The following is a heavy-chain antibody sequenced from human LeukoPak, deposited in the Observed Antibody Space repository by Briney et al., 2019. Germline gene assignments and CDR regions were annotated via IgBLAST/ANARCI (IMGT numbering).Heavy chain of an antibody. CDR3: ATAYNYGRDAFDI. Sequence: ASVKVSCKASGYTFTSYYMHWVRQAPGQGLEWMGIINPSGGSTSYAQKFQGRVTMTRDTSTSTVYMELSSLRSEDTAIYYCATAYNYGRDAFDIWGQGTMVTVSS. CDR1: GYTFTSYY. D-gene: IGHD5-18*01. CDR2: INPSGGST. J-gene: IGHJ3*02. V-gene: IGHV1-46*01.